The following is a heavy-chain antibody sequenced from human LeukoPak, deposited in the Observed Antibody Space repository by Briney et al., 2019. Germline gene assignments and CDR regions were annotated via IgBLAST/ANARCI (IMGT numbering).Heavy chain of an antibody. D-gene: IGHD1-7*01. CDR1: GFTFSSYA. V-gene: IGHV3-23*01. CDR2: ISGSGGST. CDR3: AKVPRPVELRWFDP. Sequence: GGSLRLSCAASGFTFSSYAMSWVRQAPGKGLEWVSAISGSGGSTYYADSVKGRFTISRDNSKTTLYLQMNSLRAEDTAVYYCAKVPRPVELRWFDPWGQGTLVTASS. J-gene: IGHJ5*02.